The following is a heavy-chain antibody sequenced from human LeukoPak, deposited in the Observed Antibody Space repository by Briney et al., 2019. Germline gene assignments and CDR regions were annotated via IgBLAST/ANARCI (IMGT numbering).Heavy chain of an antibody. CDR2: IHYSGST. V-gene: IGHV4-39*07. D-gene: IGHD2-15*01. CDR3: ARDGSFCSGGSCYQAFDI. J-gene: IGHJ3*02. CDR1: VGSLSSTTYY. Sequence: SQSLSLTCTFSVGSLSSTTYYCSWSRRPPARGLGWIATIHYSGSTYYNPSLKSRVTISVDTSKNQFSLKLSSVTAADTAVYYCARDGSFCSGGSCYQAFDIWGQGTMVTVSS.